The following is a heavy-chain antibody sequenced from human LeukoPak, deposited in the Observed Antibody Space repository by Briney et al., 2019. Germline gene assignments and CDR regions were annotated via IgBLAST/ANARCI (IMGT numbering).Heavy chain of an antibody. J-gene: IGHJ4*02. Sequence: ASVKVSCKASGYTFTSYGISWVRQAPGQGLEWMGWISAYNGNTNYAQKLQGRVTMTTDASTSTAYMELRSLRSDETAVYYCARAGSGWYERYYFDYWGQGTLVTVSS. CDR3: ARAGSGWYERYYFDY. D-gene: IGHD6-19*01. CDR1: GYTFTSYG. V-gene: IGHV1-18*01. CDR2: ISAYNGNT.